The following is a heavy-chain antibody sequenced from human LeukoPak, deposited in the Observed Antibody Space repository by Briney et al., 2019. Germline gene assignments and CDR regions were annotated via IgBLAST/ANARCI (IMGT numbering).Heavy chain of an antibody. CDR1: GFTFSNYV. V-gene: IGHV3-23*01. CDR3: AKGFSYAYDY. Sequence: TGGSLRLSCAASGFTFSNYVMNWVRQAPGKGLEWVSRIIGRGDRTYYADSVKGRFTISRDNSKNTLFLQMNSLGAEDTAVYYCAKGFSYAYDYWGQGTLVTVSS. CDR2: IIGRGDRT. D-gene: IGHD3-16*01. J-gene: IGHJ4*02.